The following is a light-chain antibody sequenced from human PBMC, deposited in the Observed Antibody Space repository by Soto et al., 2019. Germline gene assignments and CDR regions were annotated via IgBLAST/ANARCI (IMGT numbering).Light chain of an antibody. V-gene: IGKV1-5*01. CDR3: QQYNTNPWT. CDR2: DAS. J-gene: IGKJ1*01. Sequence: DIQMTQSPSTLSASVGDRVTITCRASQSIRTWLAWYQQKPGKAPKLLIYDASSLKSGVPSRFSGGGSGTEFTLTISSLQPDDFPTYYCQQYNTNPWTFGQGTKVDIK. CDR1: QSIRTW.